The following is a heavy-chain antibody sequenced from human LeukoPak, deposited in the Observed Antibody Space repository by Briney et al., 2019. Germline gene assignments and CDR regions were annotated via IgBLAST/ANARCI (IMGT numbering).Heavy chain of an antibody. Sequence: SETLSLTCPVSGGSISSSYWSWIRQPPGKGLEWIGYIYYSGSTNYNPSLKSRVTISVDTSKNQFSLKLSSVTAADTAVYYCARARLPYYYYYGMDVWGQGTTVTVSS. CDR2: IYYSGST. CDR3: ARARLPYYYYYGMDV. CDR1: GGSISSSY. J-gene: IGHJ6*02. V-gene: IGHV4-59*01.